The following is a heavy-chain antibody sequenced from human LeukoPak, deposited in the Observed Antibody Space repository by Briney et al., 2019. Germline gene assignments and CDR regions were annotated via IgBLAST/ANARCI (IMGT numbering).Heavy chain of an antibody. CDR3: AKDHSQNFDY. V-gene: IGHV3-30*02. D-gene: IGHD5-18*01. CDR1: GFTFSNYG. Sequence: HPGGSLRLSCAASGFTFSNYGMHWVCQAPGKGLEWVAFLRRDGSDKYYADSVKGRFTISRDNSKNTVYLQMNSLRPEDTAVYYCAKDHSQNFDYWGQGTLVTVSS. J-gene: IGHJ4*02. CDR2: LRRDGSDK.